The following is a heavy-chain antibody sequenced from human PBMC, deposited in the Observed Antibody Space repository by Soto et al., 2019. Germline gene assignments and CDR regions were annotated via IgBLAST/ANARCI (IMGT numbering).Heavy chain of an antibody. CDR2: IYYSGST. CDR1: GGSISSSSYY. V-gene: IGHV4-39*01. CDR3: ARHIPPTVTTIDY. J-gene: IGHJ4*02. D-gene: IGHD4-17*01. Sequence: SETLSLTCTVSGGSISSSSYYWGWIRQPPGKGLEWIGSIYYSGSTYYNPSLKSRVTISVDTSKNQFSLKLSSVTAADTAVYYCARHIPPTVTTIDYWGQGTLVTVSS.